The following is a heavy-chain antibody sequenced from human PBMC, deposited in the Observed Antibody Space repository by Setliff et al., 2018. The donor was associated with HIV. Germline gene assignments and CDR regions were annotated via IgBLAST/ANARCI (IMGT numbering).Heavy chain of an antibody. CDR3: ARGTLYYDYVWGTPFPFDY. CDR1: GGSITNADYY. J-gene: IGHJ4*02. Sequence: PSETLSLTCAVSGGSITNADYYWSWIRQPPGKGLEWIGSIYYSGSTNYNPSLKSRVTISVVTSKNQFSLKLSSVTAADTAVYYCARGTLYYDYVWGTPFPFDYWGQGTLVTVSS. D-gene: IGHD3-16*01. V-gene: IGHV4-61*08. CDR2: IYYSGST.